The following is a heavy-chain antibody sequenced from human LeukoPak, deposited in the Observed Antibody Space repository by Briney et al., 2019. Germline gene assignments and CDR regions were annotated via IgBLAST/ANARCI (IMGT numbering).Heavy chain of an antibody. CDR2: IYYSGST. CDR3: AGYDSSGYSDY. CDR1: GGSISSYY. J-gene: IGHJ4*02. V-gene: IGHV4-59*08. D-gene: IGHD3-22*01. Sequence: SETLPLTCTVSGGSISSYYWSWIRQPPGKGLEWIGYIYYSGSTNYNPSLKSRVTISVDTSKNQFSLKLSSVTAADTAVYYCAGYDSSGYSDYWGQGTLVTVSS.